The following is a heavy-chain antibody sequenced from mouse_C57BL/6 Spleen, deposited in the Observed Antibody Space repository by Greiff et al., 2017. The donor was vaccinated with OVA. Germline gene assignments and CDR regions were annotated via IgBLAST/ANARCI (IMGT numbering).Heavy chain of an antibody. V-gene: IGHV1-42*01. D-gene: IGHD4-1*01. CDR1: GYSFTGYY. J-gene: IGHJ3*01. Sequence: EVKLVESGPELVKPGASVKISCKASGYSFTGYYMNWVKQSPEKSLEWIGEINPSTGGTTYNQKFKAKATLTVDKSSSTAYMQLKSLTSEDSAVYYCARSGWDLFAYWGQGTLVTVSA. CDR3: ARSGWDLFAY. CDR2: INPSTGGT.